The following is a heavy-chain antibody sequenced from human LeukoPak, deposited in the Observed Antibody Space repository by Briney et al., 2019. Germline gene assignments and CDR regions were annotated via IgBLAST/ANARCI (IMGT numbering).Heavy chain of an antibody. CDR2: VYTSGST. Sequence: SQTLSLTCTVSGGSISNGSYYWSWIRQPAGKGLEWIGHVYTSGSTNYNPSLKSRFTISVDRTKNGFDLRLTSVTAADTALYYCARDEYSYGGRTHPYFFDYWGQGTLVTVSS. CDR1: GGSISNGSYY. V-gene: IGHV4-61*09. CDR3: ARDEYSYGGRTHPYFFDY. D-gene: IGHD5-18*01. J-gene: IGHJ4*02.